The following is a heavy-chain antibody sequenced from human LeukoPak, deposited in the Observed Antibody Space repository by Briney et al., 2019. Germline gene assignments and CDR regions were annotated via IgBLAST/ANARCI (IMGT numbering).Heavy chain of an antibody. V-gene: IGHV1-2*04. D-gene: IGHD4-17*01. CDR1: GYTFTGYY. CDR2: INPNSGGT. CDR3: ARAVTTVTTFWSRNYYGMDV. Sequence: ASVKVSCNASGYTFTGYYMHWVRQAPGQGLEWMGWINPNSGGTNYAQKFQGWVTMTRDTSISTAYMELSRLRSDDTAVYYCARAVTTVTTFWSRNYYGMDVWGQGTTVTVS. J-gene: IGHJ6*02.